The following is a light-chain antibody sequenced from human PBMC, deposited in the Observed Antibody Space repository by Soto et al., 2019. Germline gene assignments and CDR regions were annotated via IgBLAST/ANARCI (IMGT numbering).Light chain of an antibody. CDR1: SSDVGGQNY. CDR2: AVT. CDR3: SSHAGNNNYV. V-gene: IGLV2-8*01. Sequence: QSVLTQPPSASGSPGQSVAISRTGTSSDVGGQNYVSWYQQHPGKAPKLIIYAVTERPSGVPDRFSGSKSGNTASLTVSGLQTEDEADYYCSSHAGNNNYVFGTGTKVTVL. J-gene: IGLJ1*01.